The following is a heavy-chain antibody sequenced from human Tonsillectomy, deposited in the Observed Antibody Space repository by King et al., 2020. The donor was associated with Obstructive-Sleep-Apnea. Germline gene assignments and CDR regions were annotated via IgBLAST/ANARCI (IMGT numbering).Heavy chain of an antibody. CDR3: ARHPALGNNLVPFDT. Sequence: QLVQPRPEAKKPGESLKISCKASGYKFTTYWIGWVRQKPGKGLEWMGIIYPGDSDTRYGPSFQGHVTISADKSISTAFLQWSSLTASDSAMYYCARHPALGNNLVPFDTWGQGTLVTVSS. V-gene: IGHV5-51*01. CDR2: IYPGDSDT. CDR1: GYKFTTYW. D-gene: IGHD6-6*01. J-gene: IGHJ4*02.